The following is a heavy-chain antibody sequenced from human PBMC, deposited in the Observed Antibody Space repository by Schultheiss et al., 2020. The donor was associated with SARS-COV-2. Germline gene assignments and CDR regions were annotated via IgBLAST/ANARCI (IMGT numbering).Heavy chain of an antibody. Sequence: SETLSLTCAISGDSVSGNRAAWNWIRQSPSRGLEWLGRTYYRSKWYNDYAVSVRSRITINPDTSKNQFSLHLNSVTPEDTAVYYCARDEGDYYYYGMDVWGQGTTVTVSS. CDR2: TYYRSKWYN. CDR3: ARDEGDYYYYGMDV. J-gene: IGHJ6*02. CDR1: GDSVSGNRAA. D-gene: IGHD3-16*01. V-gene: IGHV6-1*01.